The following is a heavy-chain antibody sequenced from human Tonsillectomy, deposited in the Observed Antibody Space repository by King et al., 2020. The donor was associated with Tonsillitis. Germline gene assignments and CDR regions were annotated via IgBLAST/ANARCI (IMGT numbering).Heavy chain of an antibody. J-gene: IGHJ5*02. Sequence: DVQLVESGAEVKKPGESLRISCKGSGYSFTSHWITWVRQMPGKGLEWMGRIDPSDSYTYYSPSFQGHVTISADTSISTAYLQWSSLKASDTAMYYCARQSSGWRTEWFDPWGQGTLVTVSS. CDR1: GYSFTSHW. CDR2: IDPSDSYT. CDR3: ARQSSGWRTEWFDP. V-gene: IGHV5-10-1*03. D-gene: IGHD6-19*01.